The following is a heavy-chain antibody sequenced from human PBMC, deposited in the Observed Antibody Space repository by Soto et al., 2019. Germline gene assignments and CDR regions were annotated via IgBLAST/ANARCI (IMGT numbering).Heavy chain of an antibody. CDR2: INSDAYI. J-gene: IGHJ4*02. CDR1: GFTFSTYS. V-gene: IGHV3-21*01. Sequence: EMQLVESGGGLVKPGGSLRLSCAASGFTFSTYSMNWVRQAPGKGLEWLSSINSDAYIYYADSVQGRFTVSRDNAKNSLYLQMSSLRDEDTAVYYCAREGGYCSGGGCRYFDYWGQGTLVTVSS. D-gene: IGHD2-15*01. CDR3: AREGGYCSGGGCRYFDY.